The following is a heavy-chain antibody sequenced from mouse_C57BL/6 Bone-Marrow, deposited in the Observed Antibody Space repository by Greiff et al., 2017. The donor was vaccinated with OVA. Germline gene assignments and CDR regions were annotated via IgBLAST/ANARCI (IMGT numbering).Heavy chain of an antibody. CDR1: GFTFSSYG. D-gene: IGHD2-12*01. Sequence: VQLQESGGDLVKPGGSLKLSCAASGFTFSSYGMSWVRQTPDKRLEWVATISSGGSYTYYPDSVKGRFTISRDNAKNTLYLQMSSLKSEDTAMYYCARLYRRDWGQGTLVTVSA. J-gene: IGHJ3*01. CDR3: ARLYRRD. V-gene: IGHV5-6*01. CDR2: ISSGGSYT.